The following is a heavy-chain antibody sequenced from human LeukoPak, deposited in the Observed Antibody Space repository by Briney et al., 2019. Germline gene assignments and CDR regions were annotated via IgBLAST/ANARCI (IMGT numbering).Heavy chain of an antibody. CDR3: ARDRHDSSGYYRFDY. CDR1: GGSINNHY. V-gene: IGHV4-59*11. CDR2: IYYSGST. D-gene: IGHD3-22*01. J-gene: IGHJ4*02. Sequence: SETLSLTCTVSGGSINNHYWSWIRQPPGKGLEGIGYIYYSGSTNYKPSLKSRVNISVDTSKNQFSLKLSSVTAADTAVYYCARDRHDSSGYYRFDYWGQGTLVTVSS.